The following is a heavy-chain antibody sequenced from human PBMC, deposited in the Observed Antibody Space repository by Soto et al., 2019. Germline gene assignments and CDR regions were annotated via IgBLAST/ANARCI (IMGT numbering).Heavy chain of an antibody. CDR1: GLTFSNTW. D-gene: IGHD3-3*01. Sequence: GGSLRLSCAASGLTFSNTWMNWVRQAPGKGLEWVGRIKTNSEGGTVDYAAPVKGRFTISRDDSRDTVYLQMNSLKTDDTAVYFCPTVRSFWGRGSLVTVSS. J-gene: IGHJ4*02. V-gene: IGHV3-15*07. CDR3: PTVRSF. CDR2: IKTNSEGGTV.